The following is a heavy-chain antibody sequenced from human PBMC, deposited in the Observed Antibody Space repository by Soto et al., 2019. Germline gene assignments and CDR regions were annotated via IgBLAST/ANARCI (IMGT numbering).Heavy chain of an antibody. CDR2: IYYSGNT. Sequence: SETLSLTCTVSGGSISTRSSYWGWIRQPPGKGLEWIGSIYYSGNTNYNPSLKSRVTISVDTSKNQFSLKLSSVTAADTAVYYCARGRSGYDYSHWGQGTLVTVSS. D-gene: IGHD5-12*01. J-gene: IGHJ4*02. V-gene: IGHV4-39*07. CDR3: ARGRSGYDYSH. CDR1: GGSISTRSSY.